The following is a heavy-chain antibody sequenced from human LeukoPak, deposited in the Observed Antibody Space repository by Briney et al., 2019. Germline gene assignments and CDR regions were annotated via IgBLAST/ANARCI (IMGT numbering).Heavy chain of an antibody. V-gene: IGHV3-23*01. D-gene: IGHD5-24*01. CDR1: GFTFSSYE. CDR2: ISGSGSST. CDR3: AKSGTVEMATMIDY. Sequence: GGSLRLSCAASGFTFSSYEMNWVRQAPGKGLEWVSAISGSGSSTFYADSVKGRFTISRDISENTLYLQMNNLRADDTALYYCAKSGTVEMATMIDYWGQGTLVTVSS. J-gene: IGHJ4*02.